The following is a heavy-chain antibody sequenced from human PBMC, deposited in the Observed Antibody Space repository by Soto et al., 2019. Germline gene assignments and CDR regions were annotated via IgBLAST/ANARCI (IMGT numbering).Heavy chain of an antibody. Sequence: GESLKISCKGSGYNFANYWIGWVRQMPGKGLEWMGMIFPGDSDTRYSPSFQGQVTISADKSISTAYLQWSSLKASDTAMYYCARGASGYCSGGSCHAKAPYYYYGMDVWGQGTTVTVSS. D-gene: IGHD2-15*01. CDR1: GYNFANYW. CDR2: IFPGDSDT. J-gene: IGHJ6*02. CDR3: ARGASGYCSGGSCHAKAPYYYYGMDV. V-gene: IGHV5-51*01.